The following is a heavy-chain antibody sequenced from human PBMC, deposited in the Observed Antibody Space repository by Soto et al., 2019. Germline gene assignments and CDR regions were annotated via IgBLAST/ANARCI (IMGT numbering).Heavy chain of an antibody. CDR3: AKCMGSSWIGVIDN. D-gene: IGHD6-13*01. CDR2: ISAYNGNT. CDR1: GYTFTSYG. V-gene: IGHV1-18*04. Sequence: GASVKVSCKASGYTFTSYGISWVRQAPGQGLERMGWISAYNGNTNYAQKLQGRVTMTTDTSTSTAYMELRSLRAEDTAIYYCAKCMGSSWIGVIDNWGQGTLVTVSS. J-gene: IGHJ4*02.